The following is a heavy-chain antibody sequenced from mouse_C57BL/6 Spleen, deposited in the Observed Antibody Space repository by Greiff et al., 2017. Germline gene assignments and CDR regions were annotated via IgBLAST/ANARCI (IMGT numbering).Heavy chain of an antibody. CDR1: GFNIKDDY. D-gene: IGHD1-1*01. CDR2: IDPENGDT. V-gene: IGHV14-4*01. J-gene: IGHJ3*01. CDR3: ITGYGSSYRGAWFAY. Sequence: VQLQQSGAELVRPGASVKLSCTASGFNIKDDYMHWVKQRPEQGLEWIGWIDPENGDTEYASKFQGKATITADTSSNTAYLQLSSLTSEDTAVYYCITGYGSSYRGAWFAYWGQGTLVTVSA.